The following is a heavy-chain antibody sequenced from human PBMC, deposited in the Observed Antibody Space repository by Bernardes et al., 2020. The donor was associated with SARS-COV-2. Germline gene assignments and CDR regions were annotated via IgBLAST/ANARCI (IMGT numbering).Heavy chain of an antibody. J-gene: IGHJ6*02. CDR2: IYTSGST. CDR1: GGSISSYY. CDR3: ARDPIDLIVATTTRYYYYGMDV. Sequence: SETLSLTCTVSGGSISSYYWSWIRQPAGKGLEWIGRIYTSGSTNYNPSLKSRVTMSVDTSKNQFSLKLSSVTAADTAVYYCARDPIDLIVATTTRYYYYGMDVWGQGTTVTVSS. V-gene: IGHV4-4*07. D-gene: IGHD5-12*01.